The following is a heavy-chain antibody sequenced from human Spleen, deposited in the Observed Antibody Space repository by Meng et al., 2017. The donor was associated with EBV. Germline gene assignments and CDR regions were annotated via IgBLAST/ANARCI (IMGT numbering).Heavy chain of an antibody. V-gene: IGHV3-74*01. CDR3: SRDLAGPFDD. Sequence: EWLWLEAGVGLVLHGGPLRSSLSVSGFTLSTFWMHCVRQVPGKGLVWIARINENGRTTTYADSVKGRFTISRDNPRNTLYLQMNSLRAEDTAVYFCSRDLAGPFDDWGQGTLVTVSS. CDR2: INENGRTT. CDR1: GFTLSTFW. J-gene: IGHJ4*02.